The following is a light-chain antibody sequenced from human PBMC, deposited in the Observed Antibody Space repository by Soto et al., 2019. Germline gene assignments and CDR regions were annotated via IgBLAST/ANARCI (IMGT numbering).Light chain of an antibody. CDR1: ALPKQY. CDR3: QSADKSGTYV. Sequence: SYELTQPPSVSVSPGQMARITCSGDALPKQYAYWYQQKPGQAPVLVIYKNSERPSGIPERFSGSSSETTVTLTISGVQAEDEADYYCQSADKSGTYVFGTGTKLTVL. CDR2: KNS. J-gene: IGLJ1*01. V-gene: IGLV3-25*03.